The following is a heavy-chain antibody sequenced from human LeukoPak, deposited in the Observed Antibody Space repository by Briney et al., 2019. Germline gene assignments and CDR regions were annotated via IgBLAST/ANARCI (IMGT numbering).Heavy chain of an antibody. CDR2: IYSGGST. J-gene: IGHJ4*02. V-gene: IGHV3-53*01. D-gene: IGHD2-2*01. Sequence: GGSLRLSCAASGFTVSSNYMSWVRQAPGKGLEWVSVIYSGGSTYYADSVKGRFTISRDNSKNTLCLQMNSLRAEDTAVYYCARGEFDCSSTSCFYYFDYWGQGTLVTVSS. CDR3: ARGEFDCSSTSCFYYFDY. CDR1: GFTVSSNY.